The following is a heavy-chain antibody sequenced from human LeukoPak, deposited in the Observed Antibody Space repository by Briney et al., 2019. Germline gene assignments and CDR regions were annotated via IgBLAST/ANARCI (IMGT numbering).Heavy chain of an antibody. D-gene: IGHD6-13*01. CDR2: IDPSGGIT. J-gene: IGHJ4*02. CDR3: ARDMEQQLAPFDY. V-gene: IGHV1-46*01. Sequence: GASVKVSCKASGYIFTSFYIHWVRQVPGQGLEWMGIIDPSGGITTYAQKFQGGVIMTADTSTNTVYLELSSLNSEDTAVYYCARDMEQQLAPFDYWGQGTLVTVSS. CDR1: GYIFTSFY.